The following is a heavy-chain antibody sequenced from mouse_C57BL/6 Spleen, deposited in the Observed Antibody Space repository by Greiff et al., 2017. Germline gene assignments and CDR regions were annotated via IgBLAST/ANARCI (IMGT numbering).Heavy chain of an antibody. J-gene: IGHJ4*01. CDR3: ARKGVDGYYAMDY. D-gene: IGHD2-3*01. CDR2: IYPRSGHT. V-gene: IGHV1-81*01. Sequence: VQLQQSGAELARPGASVKLSCKASGYTFTSYGISWVKQRTGQGLEWIGEIYPRSGHTYYNEKFKGKATLTADKSSSTAYMELRSLTSEDSAVYFCARKGVDGYYAMDYWGQGTSVTVSS. CDR1: GYTFTSYG.